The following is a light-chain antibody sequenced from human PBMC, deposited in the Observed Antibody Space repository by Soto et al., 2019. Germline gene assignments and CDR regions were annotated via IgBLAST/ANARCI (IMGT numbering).Light chain of an antibody. CDR3: QQRSNGPPAWT. V-gene: IGKV1-16*01. CDR2: FAS. CDR1: QGVSTF. J-gene: IGKJ1*01. Sequence: DIQMTQSPSSLSASLGDRVTITCRASQGVSTFLAWFQQKPGKAPKSLIYFASSLQSGVPSRFSGSGSGTDFTLTISSLQPEDVATYYCQQRSNGPPAWTFGQGTKVEIK.